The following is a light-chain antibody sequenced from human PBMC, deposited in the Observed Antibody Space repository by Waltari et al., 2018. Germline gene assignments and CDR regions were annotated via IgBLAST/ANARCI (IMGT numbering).Light chain of an antibody. CDR1: TPTTGAGHD. Sequence: QSVLTQPPSVSGAPGPGVTISCTGSTPTTGAGHDVHWFQHLPGTAPKLPTHDDSNRPSGVPDRFSASKSGTSASLAITGLQADDEADYYCQSYDSSLNIYVFGTGTKVTVL. J-gene: IGLJ1*01. CDR2: DDS. V-gene: IGLV1-40*01. CDR3: QSYDSSLNIYV.